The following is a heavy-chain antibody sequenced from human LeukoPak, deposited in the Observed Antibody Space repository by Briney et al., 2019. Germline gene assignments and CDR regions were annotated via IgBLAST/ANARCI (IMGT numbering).Heavy chain of an antibody. CDR2: ISYDGSNK. J-gene: IGHJ3*02. Sequence: PGGSLRLSCAASGFTFSSYAMHWVRQAPGKGLEWVAVISYDGSNKYYADSVKGRFTISRDNSKNTLYLQMNSLRAEDTAVYYCARGESRYFDLGDAFDIWGQGTMVTVSS. CDR3: ARGESRYFDLGDAFDI. CDR1: GFTFSSYA. V-gene: IGHV3-30*04. D-gene: IGHD3-9*01.